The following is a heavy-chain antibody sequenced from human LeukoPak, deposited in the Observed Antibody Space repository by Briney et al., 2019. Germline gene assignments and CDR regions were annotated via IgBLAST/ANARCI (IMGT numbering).Heavy chain of an antibody. CDR3: ARDLGHGKGWHFDY. J-gene: IGHJ4*02. CDR2: ISTNKGNT. Sequence: ASVKVSCKASGYTFTTYYIHWVRQAPGQRLEWMGWISTNKGNTDYAQKFQGRVTMTSDMSISTAYMELSRLRSDDTAVYYCARDLGHGKGWHFDYWGQGTLVTVSS. V-gene: IGHV1-2*02. CDR1: GYTFTTYY. D-gene: IGHD6-19*01.